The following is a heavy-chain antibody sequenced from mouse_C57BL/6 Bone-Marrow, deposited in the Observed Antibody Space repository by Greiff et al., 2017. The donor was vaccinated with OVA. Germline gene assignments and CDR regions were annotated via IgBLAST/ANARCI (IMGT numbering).Heavy chain of an antibody. CDR3: ARHETYDYAMDY. J-gene: IGHJ4*01. D-gene: IGHD2-12*01. CDR1: GYTFTEYT. CDR2: FYPGSGSI. Sequence: VHLVESGAELVKPGASVKLSCKASGYTFTEYTIHWVKQRSGQGLEWIGWFYPGSGSIKYNEKFKDKATLTADKSSSTVYMELSRLTSEDSAVYFCARHETYDYAMDYWGQGTSVTVSS. V-gene: IGHV1-62-2*01.